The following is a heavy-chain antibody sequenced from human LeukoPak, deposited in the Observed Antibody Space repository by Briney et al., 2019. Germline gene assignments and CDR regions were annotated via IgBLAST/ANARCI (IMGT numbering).Heavy chain of an antibody. Sequence: GGSLRLSCAASGFTFSSYAMSWVRQAPGKGLEWVSAISGGGIGIYYADSLKGRFTISRDDSKNTLYLQMNSLGAEDTALYYCARGWNTTPRSGFDIWGLGTMVTVSS. V-gene: IGHV3-23*01. CDR2: ISGGGIGI. J-gene: IGHJ3*02. CDR3: ARGWNTTPRSGFDI. D-gene: IGHD1/OR15-1a*01. CDR1: GFTFSSYA.